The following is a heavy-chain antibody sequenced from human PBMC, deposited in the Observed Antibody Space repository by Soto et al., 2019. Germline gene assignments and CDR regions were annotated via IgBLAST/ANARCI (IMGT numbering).Heavy chain of an antibody. V-gene: IGHV4-59*01. D-gene: IGHD2-2*01. CDR1: GGSISSYY. CDR2: IYYSGST. CDR3: ARGGGVVPAAKYYYYYYGMDV. J-gene: IGHJ6*02. Sequence: SGTLSLTCTVSGGSISSYYWSWIRQPPGKGLEWIGYIYYSGSTNYNPSLKSRVTISVDTSKNQFSLKLSSVTAADTAVYYCARGGGVVPAAKYYYYYYGMDVWGQGTTVTVSS.